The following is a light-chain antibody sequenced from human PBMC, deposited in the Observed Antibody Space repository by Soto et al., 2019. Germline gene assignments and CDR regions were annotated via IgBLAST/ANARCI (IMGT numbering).Light chain of an antibody. V-gene: IGKV1-39*01. Sequence: DIQMTQSPSSLSASVGDRVTITCRASQSISSYLNWYQQKPGKAPKLLIYATSSLQSGVPSRFSGSGSGTDFTLTISSLQPEDFATYYCHLRDSTATRTFCQGPKV. CDR3: HLRDSTATRT. CDR1: QSISSY. CDR2: ATS. J-gene: IGKJ1*01.